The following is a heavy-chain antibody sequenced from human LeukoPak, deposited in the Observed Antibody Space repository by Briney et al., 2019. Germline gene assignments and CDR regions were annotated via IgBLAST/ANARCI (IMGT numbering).Heavy chain of an antibody. CDR1: GFTLSGYD. Sequence: RGSLRLSCAASGFTLSGYDMHWLRQATGKGLEWVSGIGISGDTYYPGSVNGRFTISRENAKNSFYLQMNSLRAEDTAVYYCARAHVAAGLAFDIWGQGTMVTVSS. CDR3: ARAHVAAGLAFDI. V-gene: IGHV3-13*01. J-gene: IGHJ3*02. D-gene: IGHD6-25*01. CDR2: IGISGDT.